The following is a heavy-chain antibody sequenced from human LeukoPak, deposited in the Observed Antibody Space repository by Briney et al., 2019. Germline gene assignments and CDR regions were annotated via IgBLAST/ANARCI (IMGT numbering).Heavy chain of an antibody. D-gene: IGHD1-26*01. CDR3: ARVAAATYFDY. J-gene: IGHJ4*02. CDR2: IYSGGSA. V-gene: IGHV3-53*01. Sequence: GGSLRLSCAASGFTVSSNYMSWVRQAPGKGLEWVSVIYSGGSAYYADSVKGRFTISRDKSKNTLYLQMNSLRAEDTAVYYCARVAAATYFDYWGQGTLVTASS. CDR1: GFTVSSNY.